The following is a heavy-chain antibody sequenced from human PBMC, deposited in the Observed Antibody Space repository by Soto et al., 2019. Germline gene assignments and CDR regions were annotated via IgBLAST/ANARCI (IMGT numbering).Heavy chain of an antibody. V-gene: IGHV4-30-4*01. Sequence: QVQLQESGPGLVKPSQTLSLTCTVSGGSISRGDYYWSWIRQPPGKGLEWIGYIYYSGSTYYNPSLKRRVTISVDTSKNQFSLKLSSVTAADTAVYYCARDPPVWGASDYWGQGTLVTVSS. CDR3: ARDPPVWGASDY. J-gene: IGHJ4*02. CDR2: IYYSGST. D-gene: IGHD1-20*01. CDR1: GGSISRGDYY.